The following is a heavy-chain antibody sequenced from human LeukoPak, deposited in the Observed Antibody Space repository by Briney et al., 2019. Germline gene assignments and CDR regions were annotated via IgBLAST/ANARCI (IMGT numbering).Heavy chain of an antibody. D-gene: IGHD2-8*02. J-gene: IGHJ4*02. CDR2: ISHGGST. CDR3: TRSGGWWSLDY. Sequence: SETLSLTCAVSGDSISSRNWWNWVRQPPGKGLEWSGEISHGGSTKYSPSLKNRVTISKDNSKNQFSLKLDSVTAADTAIYYCTRSGGWWSLDYWGQGALVIVSS. CDR1: GDSISSRNW. V-gene: IGHV4-4*02.